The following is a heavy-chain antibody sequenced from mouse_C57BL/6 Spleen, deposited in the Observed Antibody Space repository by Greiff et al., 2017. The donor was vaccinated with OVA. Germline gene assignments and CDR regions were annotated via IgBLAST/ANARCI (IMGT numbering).Heavy chain of an antibody. V-gene: IGHV3-6*01. J-gene: IGHJ1*03. Sequence: EVKLVESGPGLVKPSQSLSLTCSVTGYSITSGYYWNWIRQFPGNKLEWMGYISYDGSNNYNPSLKNRISITRDTSKNQFFLKLNSVTTEDTATYYCAGYYYGSSYGYFDVWGTGTTVTVSS. D-gene: IGHD1-1*01. CDR2: ISYDGSN. CDR1: GYSITSGYY. CDR3: AGYYYGSSYGYFDV.